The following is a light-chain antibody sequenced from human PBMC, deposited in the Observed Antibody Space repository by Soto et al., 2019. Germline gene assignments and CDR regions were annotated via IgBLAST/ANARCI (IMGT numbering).Light chain of an antibody. CDR1: QSVSRGH. J-gene: IGKJ5*01. V-gene: IGKV3D-20*02. CDR3: QHRSSWPPT. CDR2: DAS. Sequence: EIVLTQSPGTLSLPPGEGATVSCRASQSVSRGHLAWYQQKPGQAPRLLIYDASSRASGVPDRFSGSGSGTDFTLTISSLEPADFAVYYCQHRSSWPPTFGQGTRLEIK.